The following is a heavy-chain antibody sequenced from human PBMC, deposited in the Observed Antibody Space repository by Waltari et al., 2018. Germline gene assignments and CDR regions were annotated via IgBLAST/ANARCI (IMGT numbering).Heavy chain of an antibody. CDR1: GFSFTSTGVA. V-gene: IGHV2-5*02. CDR2: IHWDDEK. D-gene: IGHD6-19*01. Sequence: QITLKESGPTLVKPTQTLTLTCTFSGFSFTSTGVAVSWIRQPPTKALEWRALIHWDDEKWYSPSLNNRLTVTKDTSRNQVVLTLTNMDPADTATYYCAGGWFYFDYGGQGALVTVSS. J-gene: IGHJ4*02. CDR3: AGGWFYFDY.